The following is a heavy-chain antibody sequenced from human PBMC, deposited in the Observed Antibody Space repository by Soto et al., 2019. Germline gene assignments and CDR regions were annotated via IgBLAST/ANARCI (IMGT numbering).Heavy chain of an antibody. J-gene: IGHJ6*02. CDR3: ARDHDDSYGMDV. D-gene: IGHD3-3*01. V-gene: IGHV4-31*03. CDR2: IYYSGST. Sequence: SETLSLTCTVSGGSVSSGSYYWSWIRQHPGKGLEWIGYIYYSGSTYYNPSLKSRVTISVDTSKNQFSLKLSSVTAADTAVYYCARDHDDSYGMDVWGQGTTVTVSS. CDR1: GGSVSSGSYY.